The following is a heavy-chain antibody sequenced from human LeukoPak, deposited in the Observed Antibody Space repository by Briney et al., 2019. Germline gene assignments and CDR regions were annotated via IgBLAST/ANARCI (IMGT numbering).Heavy chain of an antibody. CDR3: AKVRWDNSGWYYLDY. D-gene: IGHD6-19*01. J-gene: IGHJ4*02. Sequence: PGGSLRLSCAASGFTISTYSMTWVRQAPGKGLEWVSSISTSSTYIYYADSVKGRFTISRDDAKNSLSLQMNSLRAEDTSVYYCAKVRWDNSGWYYLDYWGQGTLVTVSS. CDR1: GFTISTYS. V-gene: IGHV3-21*01. CDR2: ISTSSTYI.